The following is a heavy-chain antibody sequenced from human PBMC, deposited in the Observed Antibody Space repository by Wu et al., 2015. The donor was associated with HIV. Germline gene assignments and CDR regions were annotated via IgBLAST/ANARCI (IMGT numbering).Heavy chain of an antibody. CDR2: IIPIFTKA. J-gene: IGHJ4*02. CDR3: ARALRPVADALELDY. V-gene: IGHV1-69*12. CDR1: GDSFTTST. D-gene: IGHD6-19*01. Sequence: QVHLVQSGAEVKKPRSSVKVSCKASGDSFTTSTFTWVRQTPGQGLQWMGGIIPIFTKANYARRFQGKVTITADESTSTVYMELRSLKSEDTAIYYCARALRPVADALELDYWGQGTLVTVSS.